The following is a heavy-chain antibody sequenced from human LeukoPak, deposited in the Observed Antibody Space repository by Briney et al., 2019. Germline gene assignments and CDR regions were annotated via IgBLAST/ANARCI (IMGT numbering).Heavy chain of an antibody. V-gene: IGHV1-8*02. CDR2: MNPNSGNT. CDR1: GYTFTSYG. J-gene: IGHJ5*02. Sequence: GASVKVSCKASGYTFTSYGISWVRQAPGQGLEWMGWMNPNSGNTGYAQKFQGRVTMTRNTSISTAYMELSSLRSEDTAVYYCARGRDSSSWYPVTAMSWFDPWGQGTLVTVSS. CDR3: ARGRDSSSWYPVTAMSWFDP. D-gene: IGHD6-13*01.